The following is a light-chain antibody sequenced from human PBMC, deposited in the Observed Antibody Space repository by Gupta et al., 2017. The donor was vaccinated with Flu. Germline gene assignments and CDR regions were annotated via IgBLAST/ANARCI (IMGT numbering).Light chain of an antibody. V-gene: IGKV3-15*01. CDR2: GAS. CDR1: QIVNSN. J-gene: IGKJ1*01. Sequence: IELSQSPVTLSVSPRERATLSCRASQIVNSNLAWYQQKPGQTPRLLIIGASTRATGIPARFGGSGSGTEFTLAISSLQSEDVAVYYCQQYNNRPRTFGQGTKVEIK. CDR3: QQYNNRPRT.